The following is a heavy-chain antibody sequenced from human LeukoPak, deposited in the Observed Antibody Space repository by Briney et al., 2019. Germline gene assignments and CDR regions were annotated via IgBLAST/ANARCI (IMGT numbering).Heavy chain of an antibody. Sequence: XASXYTFTSYDINXVRQATGQGLEWMGWMNPNSGNTGYAQKFQGRVTMTRNTSISTAYMELSSLRSEDTAVYYCARISYYGSGRKYFDYWGQGTLVTVSS. J-gene: IGHJ4*02. CDR2: MNPNSGNT. D-gene: IGHD3-10*01. CDR1: XYTFTSYD. V-gene: IGHV1-8*01. CDR3: ARISYYGSGRKYFDY.